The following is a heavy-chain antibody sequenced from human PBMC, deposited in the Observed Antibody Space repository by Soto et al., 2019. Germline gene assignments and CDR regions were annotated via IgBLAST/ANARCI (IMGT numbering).Heavy chain of an antibody. CDR1: GGSISSYY. CDR3: VRLYYDILTGYYLFDY. Sequence: SETLSLTCTVSGGSISSYYWSWIRQPPGKGLEWIGYIYYSGSTNYNPSLKSRVTISVDTSKIQFSLKLSSVTAADTAVYYFVRLYYDILTGYYLFDYWGQGTLVTVSS. D-gene: IGHD3-9*01. J-gene: IGHJ4*02. CDR2: IYYSGST. V-gene: IGHV4-59*01.